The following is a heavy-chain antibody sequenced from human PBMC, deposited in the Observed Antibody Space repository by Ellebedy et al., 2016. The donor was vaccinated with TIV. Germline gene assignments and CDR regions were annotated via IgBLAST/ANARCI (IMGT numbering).Heavy chain of an antibody. Sequence: AASVKVSCKASGYTFTSYYMHWVRQAPGQGLEWMGIINPSGGSTSYAQKFQGRVTMTRDTSTSTVYMELSSLRSEDTAVYYCARDGDVWGSYRYTGIWYWGQGTLVTVSS. CDR2: INPSGGST. D-gene: IGHD3-16*02. J-gene: IGHJ4*02. CDR1: GYTFTSYY. V-gene: IGHV1-46*01. CDR3: ARDGDVWGSYRYTGIWY.